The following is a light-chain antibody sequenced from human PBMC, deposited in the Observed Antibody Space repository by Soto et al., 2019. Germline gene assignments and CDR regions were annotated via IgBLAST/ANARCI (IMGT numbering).Light chain of an antibody. Sequence: QSALTQPASVSGSPGQSITISCTGTSSDVGGYDYVSWYQQHPGKAPKLLIFEVSSRPSGVSHRFSGSKSGDTASLTISGLQVDDEADYYCCSYTSTSARVFGGGTKVTVL. J-gene: IGLJ3*02. CDR3: CSYTSTSARV. CDR1: SSDVGGYDY. CDR2: EVS. V-gene: IGLV2-14*01.